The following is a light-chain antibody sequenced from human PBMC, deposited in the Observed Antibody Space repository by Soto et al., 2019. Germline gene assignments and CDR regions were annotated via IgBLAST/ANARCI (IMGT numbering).Light chain of an antibody. Sequence: QSVWTQPPAVSAAPGQKVTVSCSGSACNIDNNFVSWYRQLPGTAPKLLSYENNRRPSGIPDRFSGSKSCTSATLDIAGLQTGDEADYYCETWDTSLSAGVFGHGTKLTV. CDR1: ACNIDNNF. V-gene: IGLV1-51*02. J-gene: IGLJ1*01. CDR3: ETWDTSLSAGV. CDR2: ENN.